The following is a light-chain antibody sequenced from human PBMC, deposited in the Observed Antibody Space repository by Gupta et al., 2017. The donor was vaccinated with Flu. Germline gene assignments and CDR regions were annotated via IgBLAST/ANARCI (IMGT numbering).Light chain of an antibody. Sequence: DIVMTQYPLSLPVTSGEQASISCRSSQSLLHSNGYNYLDWYLQKPGQSPQLLIYLGSNRASGVPDRFSGSGSGTDFTLKISRVEAEDVGVYYCMQALQTHFTFGQGTRLEIK. J-gene: IGKJ5*01. CDR2: LGS. CDR1: QSLLHSNGYNY. V-gene: IGKV2-28*01. CDR3: MQALQTHFT.